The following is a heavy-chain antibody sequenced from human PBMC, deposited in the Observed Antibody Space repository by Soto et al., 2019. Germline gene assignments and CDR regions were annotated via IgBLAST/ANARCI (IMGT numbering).Heavy chain of an antibody. D-gene: IGHD3-3*01. CDR2: ISPDGGRT. CDR3: ATRFPGHY. V-gene: IGHV1-46*01. CDR1: GYTFTTYY. J-gene: IGHJ4*02. Sequence: QVQLVQSGAEVKKPGASVKVSCKASGYTFTTYYMHWVRQTPGQGLEWMGIISPDGGRTSYAQKFQSRVTMTRDTSTSTVSMELSSLRSEDNAVYYCATRFPGHYWGQGTLVTVSS.